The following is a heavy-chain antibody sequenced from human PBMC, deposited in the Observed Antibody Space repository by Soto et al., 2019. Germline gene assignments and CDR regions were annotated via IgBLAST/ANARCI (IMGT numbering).Heavy chain of an antibody. Sequence: GASVKVSCKASGYTFTGYYMHWVRQAPGQGLEWMGWINPNSGGTNYAQKFQGRVTMTRDTSISTAYMELSRLRSDDTAVYYCARVGASGYSTDWLDPWGQGTLVTVYS. CDR3: ARVGASGYSTDWLDP. CDR1: GYTFTGYY. J-gene: IGHJ5*02. V-gene: IGHV1-2*02. D-gene: IGHD5-18*01. CDR2: INPNSGGT.